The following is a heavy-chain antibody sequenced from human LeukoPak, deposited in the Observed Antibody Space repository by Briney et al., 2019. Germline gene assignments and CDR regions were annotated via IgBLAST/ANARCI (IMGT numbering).Heavy chain of an antibody. CDR2: IYYSGST. D-gene: IGHD3-10*01. J-gene: IGHJ2*01. CDR1: GGSISSYY. V-gene: IGHV4-59*01. Sequence: PSETLSLTCSASGGSISSYYWSWIRQPPGKGLEWIGYIYYSGSTNYNPSLKSRVTISIDTSKNQFSLKLSSVTAADTAVYYCARVLWFGESHWYFDLWGRGTLVTVSS. CDR3: ARVLWFGESHWYFDL.